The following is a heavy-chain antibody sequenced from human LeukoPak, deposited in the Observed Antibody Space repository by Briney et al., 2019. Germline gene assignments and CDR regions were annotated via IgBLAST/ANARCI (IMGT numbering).Heavy chain of an antibody. J-gene: IGHJ3*02. V-gene: IGHV3-64*01. D-gene: IGHD6-6*01. CDR3: ARGQLVPRTAFDI. Sequence: PGGSLRLSCAASRFTFSSYAMHWVRQAPGKGLEYVSAISSNGGSTYYANSVKGRFTISRDNSKNTLYLQMGSLRAEDMAVYYCARGQLVPRTAFDIWGQGTMVTVSS. CDR2: ISSNGGST. CDR1: RFTFSSYA.